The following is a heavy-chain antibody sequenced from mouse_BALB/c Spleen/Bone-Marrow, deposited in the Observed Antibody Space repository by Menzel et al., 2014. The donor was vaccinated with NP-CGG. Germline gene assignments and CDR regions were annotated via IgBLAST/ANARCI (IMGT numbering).Heavy chain of an antibody. V-gene: IGHV3-5*02. CDR3: ARYGNYFDY. J-gene: IGHJ2*01. D-gene: IGHD2-1*01. Sequence: EVKVVESGPGLVKPSQTVSLTCTVTGISITTGNYRWSWIRQFPGNKLEWIGHIYYSGTITYNPSLTSRTTITRDTSXNQFFLEMNSLTAEDTATYYCARYGNYFDYCGQGTTLTVSS. CDR1: GISITTGNYR. CDR2: IYYSGTI.